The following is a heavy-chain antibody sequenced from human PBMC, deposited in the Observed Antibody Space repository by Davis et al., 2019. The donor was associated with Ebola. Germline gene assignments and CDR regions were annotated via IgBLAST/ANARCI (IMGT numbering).Heavy chain of an antibody. Sequence: SETLSLTCAVSGGSISSSNWWSWVRQPPGKGLEWIGEIYHSGSTNYNPSLKSRVTISVDKSKNQFSLKLSSVTAADTAVYYCARVYCSSTSCYSHNWFDPWGQGTLVTVSS. CDR1: GGSISSSNW. CDR3: ARVYCSSTSCYSHNWFDP. V-gene: IGHV4-4*02. D-gene: IGHD2-2*01. J-gene: IGHJ5*02. CDR2: IYHSGST.